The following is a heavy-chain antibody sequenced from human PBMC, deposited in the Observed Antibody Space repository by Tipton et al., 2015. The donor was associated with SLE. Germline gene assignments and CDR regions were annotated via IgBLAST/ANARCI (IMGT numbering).Heavy chain of an antibody. CDR2: IYKIGIT. D-gene: IGHD2/OR15-2a*01. J-gene: IGHJ3*01. V-gene: IGHV4-31*03. CDR3: ASQYGGLRAFDF. Sequence: TLSLTCTVSGGSISRGAYYWNWIRQHPGKGLEWIGYIYKIGITYYNPSLKSRVTISVDTSKNQFSLKLRSVTAADTAMYYCASQYGGLRAFDFWGQGTMVTVSS. CDR1: GGSISRGAYY.